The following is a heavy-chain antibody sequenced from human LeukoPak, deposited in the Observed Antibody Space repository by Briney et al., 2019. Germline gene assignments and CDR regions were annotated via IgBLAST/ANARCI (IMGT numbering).Heavy chain of an antibody. J-gene: IGHJ4*02. CDR2: MSDTT. Sequence: GGSLRLSCAASGFTFSTYAMSWVRQAPGKGLEWVSAMSDTTYYADSVRGRFTISRDNAKNTLYLQMNYLRIEDTAVYYCAKGGYYDSSGSPPLPYFDYWGQGTLVTVSS. CDR3: AKGGYYDSSGSPPLPYFDY. CDR1: GFTFSTYA. D-gene: IGHD3-22*01. V-gene: IGHV3-23*01.